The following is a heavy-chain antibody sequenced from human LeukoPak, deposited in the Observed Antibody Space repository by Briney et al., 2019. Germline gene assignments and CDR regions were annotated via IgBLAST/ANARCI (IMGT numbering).Heavy chain of an antibody. CDR3: AGGIDYDSSGYYTNPIDY. V-gene: IGHV3-30*02. Sequence: PGGSLRLSCAASGFTFSNYGMHWVRQAPGKGLEWVAFIRYDGSNKYYADSVKGRFTISRDNSKNTLYLQMNSLRAEDTAVYYCAGGIDYDSSGYYTNPIDYWGQGTLVTVSS. J-gene: IGHJ4*02. CDR1: GFTFSNYG. D-gene: IGHD3-22*01. CDR2: IRYDGSNK.